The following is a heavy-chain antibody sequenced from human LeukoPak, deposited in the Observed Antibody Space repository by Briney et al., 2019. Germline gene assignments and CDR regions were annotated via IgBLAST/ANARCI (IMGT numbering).Heavy chain of an antibody. Sequence: PSETLSLTCTVSGGSISSSSYYWGWIRQPPGKGLEWIGCICYSGSTYYNPSLKSRVTISVDTSKNQFSLKLSSVTAADTAVYYCARSGDRFDPWGQGTLVTVSS. V-gene: IGHV4-39*01. CDR2: ICYSGST. D-gene: IGHD3-10*01. CDR1: GGSISSSSYY. CDR3: ARSGDRFDP. J-gene: IGHJ5*02.